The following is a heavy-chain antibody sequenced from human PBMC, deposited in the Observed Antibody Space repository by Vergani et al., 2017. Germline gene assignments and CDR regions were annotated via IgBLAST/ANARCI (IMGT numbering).Heavy chain of an antibody. D-gene: IGHD2-2*01. V-gene: IGHV3-23*01. CDR2: ISGSGGST. J-gene: IGHJ6*02. CDR1: GFTFSSYD. CDR3: ANVPTPYYDYYGMDV. Sequence: EVQLLESGGGLVQPGGSLRLSCAASGFTFSSYDMSWVRQAPGKGLEWVSVISGSGGSTYYADAVKGRVTISRDNSKNTLYLQMNSLRAEDTAVYYCANVPTPYYDYYGMDVWGQGTTVTVSS.